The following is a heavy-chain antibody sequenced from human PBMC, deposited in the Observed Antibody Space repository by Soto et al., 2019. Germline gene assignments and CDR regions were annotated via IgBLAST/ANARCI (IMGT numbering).Heavy chain of an antibody. CDR2: ISSSGSTI. CDR1: GFTFSSYE. J-gene: IGHJ3*02. V-gene: IGHV3-48*03. Sequence: PGGSLRLSCAASGFTFSSYEMNWVRQAPGKGLEWVSYISSSGSTIYYADSVKGRFTISRDNAKNSLYLQMNSLRAEDTAVYYCARDLPRSGAFDIWGQGTMVTV. CDR3: ARDLPRSGAFDI.